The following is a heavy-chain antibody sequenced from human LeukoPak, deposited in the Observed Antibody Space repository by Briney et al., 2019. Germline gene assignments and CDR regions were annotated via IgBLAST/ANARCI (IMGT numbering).Heavy chain of an antibody. J-gene: IGHJ3*01. V-gene: IGHV4-4*07. Sequence: PSETLSLTCTVSGASMNSYYWNWIRQPAGMGLEWIGRMYVGGTTNYNPSLESRVTMSVDTSKIQFSLKLNSVTAADTAVYYCARSRCYNCAFDVWGQGTMVTVSS. CDR1: GASMNSYY. CDR3: ARSRCYNCAFDV. D-gene: IGHD2-2*02. CDR2: MYVGGTT.